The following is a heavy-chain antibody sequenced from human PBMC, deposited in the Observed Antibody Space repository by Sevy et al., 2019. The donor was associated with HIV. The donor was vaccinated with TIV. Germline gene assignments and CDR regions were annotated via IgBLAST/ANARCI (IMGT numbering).Heavy chain of an antibody. CDR3: AKEGYYYDSRGHDWFDP. J-gene: IGHJ5*02. V-gene: IGHV3-30*18. CDR2: ISNDGNKK. Sequence: GGSLRLSCAASGFNFSPYTMHWVRQAPGKGLEWVTSISNDGNKKYYADSVKGRFIISRDNPKNTMYLQMNSLRPQDTAVYHCAKEGYYYDSRGHDWFDPWGQGTQVTVSS. D-gene: IGHD3-22*01. CDR1: GFNFSPYT.